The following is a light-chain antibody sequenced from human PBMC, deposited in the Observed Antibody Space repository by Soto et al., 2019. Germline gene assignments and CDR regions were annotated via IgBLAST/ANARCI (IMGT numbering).Light chain of an antibody. CDR1: QTINNW. CDR3: QQYNTYPWT. V-gene: IGKV1-5*03. CDR2: KTS. Sequence: DVQMTQSPSTLSASVGDRVTITCRASQTINNWLAWYQQRPGKAPTFLIYKTSTLETGVPSRFSGCGSGTEFTLTISSLQPEDFAIYYCQQYNTYPWTFGQGTRVEI. J-gene: IGKJ1*01.